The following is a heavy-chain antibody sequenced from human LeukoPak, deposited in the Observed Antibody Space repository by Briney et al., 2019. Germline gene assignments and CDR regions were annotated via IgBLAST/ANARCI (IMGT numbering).Heavy chain of an antibody. CDR2: IRNKANSYKT. CDR1: GFTFSDYS. V-gene: IGHV3-72*01. J-gene: IGHJ4*02. Sequence: PGGSPRLSCAASGFTFSDYSMDWVRQAPGKGLDWVGRIRNKANSYKTEYAASVKGRFIISRDDSKSFLYLQMNSLKTEDTAIYYCSRALTDSGQGTLVTVSS. CDR3: SRALTD.